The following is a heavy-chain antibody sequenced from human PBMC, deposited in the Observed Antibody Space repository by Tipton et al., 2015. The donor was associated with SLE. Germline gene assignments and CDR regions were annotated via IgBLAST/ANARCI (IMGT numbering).Heavy chain of an antibody. CDR1: GGSISSSSYY. Sequence: TLSLTCTVSGGSISSSSYYWGWIRQPPGKGLEWIGSIYYSGSTYYNPSLKSRVTISVDTSKNQFSLKLSSVTAADTAVYYCARGKSIVGATRAFDIWGQGTMVTVSS. CDR2: IYYSGST. D-gene: IGHD1-26*01. CDR3: ARGKSIVGATRAFDI. J-gene: IGHJ3*02. V-gene: IGHV4-39*01.